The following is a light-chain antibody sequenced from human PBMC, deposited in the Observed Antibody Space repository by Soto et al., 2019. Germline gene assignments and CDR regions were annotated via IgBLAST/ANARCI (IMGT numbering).Light chain of an antibody. V-gene: IGKV3-15*01. CDR1: QSVSSN. CDR3: QQYNNWPLRPFT. Sequence: EIVMTQSPATLSVSPGERATLSCRASQSVSSNLAWYQQKPGQAPRLLIYGASTRATGIPARFSGSGSGTEFTLTISSLQSEDFAVYYCQQYNNWPLRPFTFGPGTKVDIK. J-gene: IGKJ3*01. CDR2: GAS.